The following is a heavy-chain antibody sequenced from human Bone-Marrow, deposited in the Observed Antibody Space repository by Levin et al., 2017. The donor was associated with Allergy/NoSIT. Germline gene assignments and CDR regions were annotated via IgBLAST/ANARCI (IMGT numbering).Heavy chain of an antibody. CDR2: IWYDGSNK. CDR1: GFTFSSYG. V-gene: IGHV3-33*01. J-gene: IGHJ6*02. CDR3: ARDLFLEPYYDDGMDV. D-gene: IGHD3-3*01. Sequence: PGGSLRLSCAASGFTFSSYGMHWVRQAPGKGLEWVAVIWYDGSNKYYADSVKGRFTISRDNSKNTLYLQMNSLRAEDTAVYYCARDLFLEPYYDDGMDVWGQGTTVTVSS.